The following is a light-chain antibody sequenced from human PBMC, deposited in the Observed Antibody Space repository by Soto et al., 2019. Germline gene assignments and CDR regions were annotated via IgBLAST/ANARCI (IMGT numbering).Light chain of an antibody. CDR3: SSYTSGSSHYV. V-gene: IGLV2-14*01. J-gene: IGLJ1*01. CDR1: SSDVGGYNY. CDR2: EVS. Sequence: QSALTQPASVSGSPGQSITISCTGTSSDVGGYNYVSWYQQHPGKAPKLMIYEVSNRPSGVSVRFSAAKSGNTASLTISGLQSEDEADYHCSSYTSGSSHYVFGTGTKGTVL.